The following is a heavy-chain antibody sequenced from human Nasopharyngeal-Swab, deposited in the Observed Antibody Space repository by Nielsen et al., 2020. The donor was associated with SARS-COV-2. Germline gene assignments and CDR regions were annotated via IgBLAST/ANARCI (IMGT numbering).Heavy chain of an antibody. CDR3: ARVSEQQLAPPHFDY. CDR2: IYYSGST. V-gene: IGHV4-61*05. D-gene: IGHD6-13*01. Sequence: PGKGLEWIGYIYYSGSTNYNPSLKSRVTISVDKSKNQFSLKLSSVTAADTAVYYCARVSEQQLAPPHFDYWGQGTLVTVSS. J-gene: IGHJ4*02.